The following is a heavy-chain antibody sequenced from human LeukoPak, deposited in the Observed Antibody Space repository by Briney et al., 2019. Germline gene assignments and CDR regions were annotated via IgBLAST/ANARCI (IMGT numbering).Heavy chain of an antibody. V-gene: IGHV4-4*02. D-gene: IGHD4-17*01. CDR1: GGSISSSNW. J-gene: IGHJ6*03. CDR3: ARVSGDYYYYYYYMDV. Sequence: SETLSLTCAVSGGSISSSNWWSWVRQPPGKGLEWIGEIYHSGSTNYNPSLKSRVTISVDKSKNQFSLKLSSVTAADTAVYYCARVSGDYYYYYYYMDVWGKGTTVTVSS. CDR2: IYHSGST.